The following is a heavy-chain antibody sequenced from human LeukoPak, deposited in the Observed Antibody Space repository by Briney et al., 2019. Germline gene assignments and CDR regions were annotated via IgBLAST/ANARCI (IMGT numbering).Heavy chain of an antibody. J-gene: IGHJ5*02. CDR3: GRDSTVTTFRGCVDP. CDR2: INPSGGST. Sequence: ASVKVSCKASGYTFTGYYMNWVRQAPGQGLEWMGVINPSGGSTNYAQKFQGRVTMTRDASTSTVYIELSSLTSEDTGVYYCGRDSTVTTFRGCVDPWGQGTLVTVSS. V-gene: IGHV1-46*01. CDR1: GYTFTGYY. D-gene: IGHD4-17*01.